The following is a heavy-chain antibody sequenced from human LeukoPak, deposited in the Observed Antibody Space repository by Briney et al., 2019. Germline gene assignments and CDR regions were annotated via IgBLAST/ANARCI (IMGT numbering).Heavy chain of an antibody. J-gene: IGHJ6*03. D-gene: IGHD3-3*01. CDR2: IYYSGSL. Sequence: SEPLSLTCTVSGGSINSSSYYGGWIRQPPGKGLEWIGSIYYSGSLYYNPSLKSRLPLTVDTSENLFSLDQSSGTGADRVVLYCARSRGPWRGYYYMHVGGKGTTVSVP. CDR1: GGSINSSSYY. CDR3: ARSRGPWRGYYYMHV. V-gene: IGHV4-39*07.